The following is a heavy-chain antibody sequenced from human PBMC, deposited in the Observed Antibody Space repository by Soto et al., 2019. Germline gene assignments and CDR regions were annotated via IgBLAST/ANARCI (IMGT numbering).Heavy chain of an antibody. J-gene: IGHJ4*02. D-gene: IGHD2-21*02. CDR2: ISGSGGST. CDR3: AKDRGIVVVTAIPGTFDY. CDR1: GFTFSSYA. V-gene: IGHV3-23*01. Sequence: PGGPLRLSCAASGFTFSSYAMSWVRQAPGKGLEWVSAISGSGGSTYYADSVKGRFTISRDNSKNTLYLQMNSLRAEDTAVYYCAKDRGIVVVTAIPGTFDYWGQGTLVTVSS.